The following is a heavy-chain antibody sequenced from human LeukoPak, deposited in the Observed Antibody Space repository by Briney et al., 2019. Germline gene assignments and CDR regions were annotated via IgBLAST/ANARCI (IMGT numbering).Heavy chain of an antibody. CDR3: ARDQRYYGSGDGMDV. J-gene: IGHJ6*02. Sequence: GGSLRLSCAASGFTFSSYAMHWVRQAPGKGLEWVAVISYDGSNKYYADSVKGRFAIPRDNSKNTLYLQMNSLRAEDTAVYYCARDQRYYGSGDGMDVWGQGTAVTVSS. CDR1: GFTFSSYA. V-gene: IGHV3-30*09. CDR2: ISYDGSNK. D-gene: IGHD3-10*01.